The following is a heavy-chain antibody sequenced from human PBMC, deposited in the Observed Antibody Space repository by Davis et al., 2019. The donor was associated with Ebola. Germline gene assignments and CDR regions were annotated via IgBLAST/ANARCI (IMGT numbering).Heavy chain of an antibody. CDR3: ARGTHYAHDY. Sequence: GESLKISCAASGFTFSSNWMHWVRQAPGKGLVWVSRINSDGSITSYADSVKGRFTISRDNAKNTLYLQRNSLRDEDTAVYYCARGTHYAHDYWGQGTLVTVSS. D-gene: IGHD2-2*01. CDR1: GFTFSSNW. J-gene: IGHJ4*02. V-gene: IGHV3-74*01. CDR2: INSDGSIT.